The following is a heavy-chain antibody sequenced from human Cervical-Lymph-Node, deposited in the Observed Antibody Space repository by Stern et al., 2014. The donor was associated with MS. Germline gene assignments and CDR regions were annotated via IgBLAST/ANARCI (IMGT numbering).Heavy chain of an antibody. CDR1: GFRFDDYA. Sequence: EVQLEESGGDLVQPGRSLRLSCAASGFRFDDYAMYWVRQAPGKGLEWVSGISWSSGKIGYADYVKGRFTISRDNVKNSLFLQMNSLRSEDTASYYCARAIGFCSGGNCEPYYYYGIDVWGQGTRVTVS. V-gene: IGHV3-9*01. CDR3: ARAIGFCSGGNCEPYYYYGIDV. D-gene: IGHD2-15*01. CDR2: ISWSSGKI. J-gene: IGHJ6*02.